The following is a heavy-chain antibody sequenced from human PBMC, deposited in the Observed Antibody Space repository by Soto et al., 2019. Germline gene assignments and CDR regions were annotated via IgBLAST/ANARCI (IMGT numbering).Heavy chain of an antibody. J-gene: IGHJ4*02. V-gene: IGHV4-39*01. CDR3: ARTTGRHLDF. CDR2: IDYSGTA. CDR1: YVSISGCNVF. Sequence: WGTLSLSCTVSYVSISGCNVFWGWVRQPPGKGLEWIGNIDYSGTAYFNPSLGTRVTFPVDTSKNQFSLTLYSVTAADTAVYYCARTTGRHLDFWGQG. D-gene: IGHD4-4*01.